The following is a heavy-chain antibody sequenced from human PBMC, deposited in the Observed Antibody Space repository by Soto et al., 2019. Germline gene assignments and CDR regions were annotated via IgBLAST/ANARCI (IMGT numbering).Heavy chain of an antibody. J-gene: IGHJ4*02. D-gene: IGHD6-19*01. CDR2: IYYSGST. CDR3: ARVQKSGWYEGYFDY. V-gene: IGHV4-31*03. Sequence: PSETLSLTCTVSGGPISSGGYYWSWIRQHPGKGLEWIGYIYYSGSTYYNPSLKSRVTISVDTSKNQFSLKLSSVTAADTAVYYCARVQKSGWYEGYFDYWGQGTLVTVSS. CDR1: GGPISSGGYY.